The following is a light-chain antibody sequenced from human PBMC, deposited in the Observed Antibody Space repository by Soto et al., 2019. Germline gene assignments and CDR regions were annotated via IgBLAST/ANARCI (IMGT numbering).Light chain of an antibody. CDR2: ANN. V-gene: IGLV1-40*01. Sequence: QSFLAQPPSVSGAPGQRVTISCTGSSSNIGAGYDVHWYQQLPGTAPKLLIYANNNRPSGVPGRFPGSKSGTSASLAITGLQAEDEADYYCQSYDSSLSGYVFGTGTKVTVL. CDR3: QSYDSSLSGYV. J-gene: IGLJ1*01. CDR1: SSNIGAGYD.